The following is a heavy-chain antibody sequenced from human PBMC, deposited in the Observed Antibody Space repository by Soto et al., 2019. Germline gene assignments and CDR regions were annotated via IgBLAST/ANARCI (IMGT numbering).Heavy chain of an antibody. Sequence: QITLKESGPTLVKPTQTLTLTCTFSGFSLSTSGVGVGWIRQPPGKALEWLALIYWDDDKRYSPSLKSRLTITKDTSKNQVVLTMTNMDPVDTATYYCARSIRDYGSGSKPYFDYWGQGTLVTVSS. J-gene: IGHJ4*02. D-gene: IGHD3-10*01. CDR3: ARSIRDYGSGSKPYFDY. CDR1: GFSLSTSGVG. V-gene: IGHV2-5*02. CDR2: IYWDDDK.